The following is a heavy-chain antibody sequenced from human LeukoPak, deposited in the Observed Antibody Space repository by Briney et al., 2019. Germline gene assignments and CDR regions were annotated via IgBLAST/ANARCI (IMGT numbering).Heavy chain of an antibody. CDR1: GFTFSSYA. J-gene: IGHJ5*02. CDR3: ARQPYSSGWYTGFDP. V-gene: IGHV3-23*01. Sequence: GGSLRLSCAASGFTFSSYAMSWVRQAPGKGLEGVSGISGSGGSTYYADSVKGRFTISRDNSKTTLYLQMNSLRAEDTAVYYCARQPYSSGWYTGFDPWGQGTLVTVSS. D-gene: IGHD6-19*01. CDR2: ISGSGGST.